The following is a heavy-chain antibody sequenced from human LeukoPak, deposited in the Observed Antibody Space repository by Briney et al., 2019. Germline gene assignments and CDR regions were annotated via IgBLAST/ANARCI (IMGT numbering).Heavy chain of an antibody. CDR3: AREHSGYDFPGRGYYYMDV. CDR1: GFTFSSYA. J-gene: IGHJ6*03. V-gene: IGHV3-21*01. D-gene: IGHD5-12*01. Sequence: GGSLRLSCAASGFTFSSYAMSWVRQAPGKGLEWVSSISSTSRSYIYYADSVKGRFTISRDNAKNSLYLQMNSLRAEDTAVYYCAREHSGYDFPGRGYYYMDVWGKGTTVTVSS. CDR2: ISSTSRSYI.